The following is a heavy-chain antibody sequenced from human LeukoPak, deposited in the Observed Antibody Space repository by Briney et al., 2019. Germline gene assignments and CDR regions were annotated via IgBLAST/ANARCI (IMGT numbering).Heavy chain of an antibody. Sequence: GGSLRLSCAASGFTFSAYSMNWVRQAPGKGLEWISFIRHDSSDIYDADSVKGRFTISRDNGKNSVYLQMNSLRAEDTAVYYCAKGSGRGYSYGLEYWGQGTLVTVSS. CDR2: IRHDSSDI. J-gene: IGHJ4*02. V-gene: IGHV3-48*01. CDR1: GFTFSAYS. D-gene: IGHD5-18*01. CDR3: AKGSGRGYSYGLEY.